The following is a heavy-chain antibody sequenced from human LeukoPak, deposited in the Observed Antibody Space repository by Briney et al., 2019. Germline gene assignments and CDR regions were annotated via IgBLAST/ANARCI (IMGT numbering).Heavy chain of an antibody. CDR1: GFTFDDYA. V-gene: IGHV3-9*01. CDR2: ISWNSGSI. Sequence: GRSLRLSCAASGFTFDDYAMHWVRQAPGKGLEWASGISWNSGSIGYADSVKGRFTISRDNAKNSLYLQMNSLRAEDTALYYCAKVALGLTEYYYGMDVWGQGSTVTVSS. CDR3: AKVALGLTEYYYGMDV. D-gene: IGHD2-15*01. J-gene: IGHJ6*02.